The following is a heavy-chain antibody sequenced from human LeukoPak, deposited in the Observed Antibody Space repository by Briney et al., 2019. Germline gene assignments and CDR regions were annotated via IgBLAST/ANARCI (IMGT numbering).Heavy chain of an antibody. D-gene: IGHD6-19*01. Sequence: SVKVSCKASGGTFSSYAISWVRQAPGQWLEWMGGIIPIFGTANYAQKFQGRVTITADESTSTAYMELSSLRSEDTAVYYCASPGIAVADNDYWGQGTLVTVSS. J-gene: IGHJ4*02. CDR1: GGTFSSYA. CDR3: ASPGIAVADNDY. V-gene: IGHV1-69*13. CDR2: IIPIFGTA.